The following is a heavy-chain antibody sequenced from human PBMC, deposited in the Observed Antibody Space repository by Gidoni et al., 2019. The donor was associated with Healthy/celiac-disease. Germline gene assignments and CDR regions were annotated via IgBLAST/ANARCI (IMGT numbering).Heavy chain of an antibody. CDR1: GFTFSSYA. V-gene: IGHV3-30*01. Sequence: QVQLVESGGGVVQPGRSLRLSCAASGFTFSSYAMHWVRQAPGKGLEWVAVISYDGSNKYYADSVKGRFTISRDNSKNTLYLQMNSLRAEDTAVYYCARDQSDYGDYEDAFDIWGQGTMVTVSS. J-gene: IGHJ3*02. CDR3: ARDQSDYGDYEDAFDI. D-gene: IGHD4-17*01. CDR2: ISYDGSNK.